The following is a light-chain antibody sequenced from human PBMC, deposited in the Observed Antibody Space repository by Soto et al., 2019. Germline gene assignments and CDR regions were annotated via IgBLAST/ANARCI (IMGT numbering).Light chain of an antibody. V-gene: IGKV1-5*03. J-gene: IGKJ5*01. CDR1: QSINSW. CDR3: QQYNSASVI. Sequence: DIQMTQSPATLFASVGDRVNITSRARQSINSWLAWYQQRPGKAPKLLIYKASSLASGIPSRFSGSGSGTEFTLTISSLQPDDFATYYCQQYNSASVIFGQGTRLE. CDR2: KAS.